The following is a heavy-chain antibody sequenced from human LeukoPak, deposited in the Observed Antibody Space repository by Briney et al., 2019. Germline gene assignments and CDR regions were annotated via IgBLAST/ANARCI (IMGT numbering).Heavy chain of an antibody. J-gene: IGHJ4*02. V-gene: IGHV5-51*01. CDR3: ARLALALGGSYPYYFDY. CDR1: GYSFTSYW. D-gene: IGHD1-26*01. Sequence: GESLKISCKGSGYSFTSYWIGWVRQMPGKGLEWMGIIYPGDSDTRYSPSFQGQVTISADKSISTAYLQWSSLKASDTAMYYCARLALALGGSYPYYFDYWGQGTLVTVSS. CDR2: IYPGDSDT.